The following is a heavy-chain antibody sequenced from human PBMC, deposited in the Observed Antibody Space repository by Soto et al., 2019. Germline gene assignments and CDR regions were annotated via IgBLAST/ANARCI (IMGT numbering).Heavy chain of an antibody. CDR1: GYTFTSYY. Sequence: ASVKVSCKASGYTFTSYYMHWVRQAPGQGLEWMGIINPSGGSTSYAQKFQGRVTMTRDTSTSTVYMELSSLRSEDTAVYYCARALNYYDSSGYYSVAYNWFDPWGQGTLGTVS. CDR2: INPSGGST. V-gene: IGHV1-46*01. J-gene: IGHJ5*02. D-gene: IGHD3-22*01. CDR3: ARALNYYDSSGYYSVAYNWFDP.